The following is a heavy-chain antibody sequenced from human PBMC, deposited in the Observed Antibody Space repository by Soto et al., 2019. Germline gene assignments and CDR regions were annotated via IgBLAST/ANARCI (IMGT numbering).Heavy chain of an antibody. V-gene: IGHV1-69*02. CDR1: GGTFSSYT. Sequence: QVQLVQSGAEVKKPGSSVKVSCKASGGTFSSYTISWVRQDTGQGLEWMGRIIPILGIANYAQKFQVRVKITADKSTSTAYMDLISLRYEDTAVYYCARLMDSDGMDVWVQGTTGTVSS. D-gene: IGHD1-26*01. J-gene: IGHJ6*02. CDR2: IIPILGIA. CDR3: ARLMDSDGMDV.